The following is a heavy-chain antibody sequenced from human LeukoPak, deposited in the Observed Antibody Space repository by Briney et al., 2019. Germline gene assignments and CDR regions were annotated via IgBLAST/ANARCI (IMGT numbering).Heavy chain of an antibody. V-gene: IGHV1-69*05. D-gene: IGHD4-17*01. J-gene: IGHJ4*02. CDR1: GGTFSSYA. CDR2: IIPIFGTA. CDR3: ARDYGDNSYFFDY. Sequence: SVKVSCKASGGTFSSYAISWVRQAPGQGLEWMGGIIPIFGTANYAQKFQGRVTLTTDTSTSTAYLELRSLRSDDTAVYFCARDYGDNSYFFDYWGQGTLVTVSS.